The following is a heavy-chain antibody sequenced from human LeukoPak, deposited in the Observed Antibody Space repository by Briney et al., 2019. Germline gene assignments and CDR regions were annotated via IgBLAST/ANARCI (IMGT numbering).Heavy chain of an antibody. CDR1: GGSISSGGYS. Sequence: SETLSLTCAVSGGSISSGGYSWSWIGQPPGKGLEWIGYIYHSGSTYYNPSLKSRVTISVDRSKNQFSPKLSSVTAADTAVYYCARYCSGGSCYPGYFDYWGQGTLVTVSS. CDR2: IYHSGST. J-gene: IGHJ4*02. D-gene: IGHD2-15*01. CDR3: ARYCSGGSCYPGYFDY. V-gene: IGHV4-30-2*01.